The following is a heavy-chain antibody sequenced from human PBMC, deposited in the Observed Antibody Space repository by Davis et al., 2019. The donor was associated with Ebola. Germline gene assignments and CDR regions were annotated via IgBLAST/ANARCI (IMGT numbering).Heavy chain of an antibody. Sequence: SETLSFTCTVSGGSIISYYWSWFRQPPGKGLEWIGYIYYSGNTNYNPSLKSRVSISVDTSRHQFSLKLNSVTAADTAVYFCARGGGWFDPWGQGTLVTVSS. CDR3: ARGGGWFDP. V-gene: IGHV4-59*08. CDR1: GGSIISYY. CDR2: IYYSGNT. J-gene: IGHJ5*02. D-gene: IGHD3-16*01.